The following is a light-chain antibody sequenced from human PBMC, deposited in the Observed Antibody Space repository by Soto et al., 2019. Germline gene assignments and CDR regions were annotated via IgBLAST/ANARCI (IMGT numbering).Light chain of an antibody. J-gene: IGKJ5*01. V-gene: IGKV3-20*01. CDR3: QLYNDGPFT. CDR2: GAS. CDR1: QSVSSSY. Sequence: EIVLTQSPGTLSLSPGERATLSCRASQSVSSSYLSWYQQKPGQAPSLLIYGASSRATGIPDRFSGSGCGIDFTLTISGLQSEDFAVYYCQLYNDGPFTCGQWTRLE.